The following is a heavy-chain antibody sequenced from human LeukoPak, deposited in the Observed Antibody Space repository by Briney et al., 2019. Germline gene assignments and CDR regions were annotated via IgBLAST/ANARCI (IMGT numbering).Heavy chain of an antibody. CDR3: VRSQLGLDY. V-gene: IGHV3-7*01. CDR1: GLMFSKYW. CDR2: IDQDGSEK. D-gene: IGHD2-2*01. J-gene: IGHJ4*02. Sequence: GGSLRLSCAASGLMFSKYWMSWVRQAPGKGLEWVANIDQDGSEKYYVDSVKGRFTISRYNAENSLYLQMNSLRAEDTAVYYCVRSQLGLDYWGQGTLVTVSS.